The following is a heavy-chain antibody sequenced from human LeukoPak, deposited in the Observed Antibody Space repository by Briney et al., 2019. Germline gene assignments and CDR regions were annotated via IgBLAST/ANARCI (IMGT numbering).Heavy chain of an antibody. CDR2: IHPGDSAT. CDR1: GYTFTSYW. Sequence: GESLKISCKGSGYTFTSYWIGWVRQMAGKGLEWMGIIHPGDSATRYSPSFQGQVTISADKSISTAYLQWSSLKASDTAMYYCARQVGATLYFDYWGQGTLVTVSS. J-gene: IGHJ4*02. V-gene: IGHV5-51*01. D-gene: IGHD1-26*01. CDR3: ARQVGATLYFDY.